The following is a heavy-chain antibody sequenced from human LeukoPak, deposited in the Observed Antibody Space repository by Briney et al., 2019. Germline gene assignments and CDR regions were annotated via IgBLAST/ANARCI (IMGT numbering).Heavy chain of an antibody. V-gene: IGHV1-18*01. Sequence: ASVKVSCKASGGTFSSYAISWVRQAPGQGLEWMGWISAYNGNTNYAQKLQGRVTMTTDTSTSTAYIELRSLTSDDTAAYYCAREWWGYDVLTGDNWFDPWGQGTLVTVSS. CDR3: AREWWGYDVLTGDNWFDP. CDR1: GGTFSSYA. D-gene: IGHD3-9*01. J-gene: IGHJ5*02. CDR2: ISAYNGNT.